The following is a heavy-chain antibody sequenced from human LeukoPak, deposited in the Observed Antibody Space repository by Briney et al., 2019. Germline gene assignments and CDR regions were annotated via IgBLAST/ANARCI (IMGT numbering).Heavy chain of an antibody. CDR3: AKDWGGSRYYIDV. J-gene: IGHJ6*03. V-gene: IGHV3-30*02. D-gene: IGHD5-18*01. CDR1: GFTFRNHG. CDR2: IWSDGINR. Sequence: GGSLRLSCAASGFTFRNHGMHWVRQAPGKGLEWVAIIWSDGINRYYADSVKGRFTISRDDSKDTLFLQMNTLTAEDTALYYCAKDWGGSRYYIDVWGRGTLVTVSS.